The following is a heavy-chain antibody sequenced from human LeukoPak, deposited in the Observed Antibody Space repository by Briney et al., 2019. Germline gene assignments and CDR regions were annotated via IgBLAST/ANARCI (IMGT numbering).Heavy chain of an antibody. Sequence: GESLKISCKASGYYFPTFWIGWVRQMPGKGLEWMGIIYPDDSNTRYSPSFQGQVTISADKSISTAYLQWSSLKASDTAMYYCARQAYYDRAADYLYYMDVWGKGTTVTVSS. D-gene: IGHD3-22*01. J-gene: IGHJ6*03. V-gene: IGHV5-51*01. CDR1: GYYFPTFW. CDR3: ARQAYYDRAADYLYYMDV. CDR2: IYPDDSNT.